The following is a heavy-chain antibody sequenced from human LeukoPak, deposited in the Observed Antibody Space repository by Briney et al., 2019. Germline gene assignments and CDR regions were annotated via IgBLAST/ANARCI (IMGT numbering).Heavy chain of an antibody. CDR1: GFTFSTSW. CDR3: VRAYSSDY. V-gene: IGHV3-74*01. Sequence: TGGSLRLSCAASGFTFSTSWMHWVRQAPGKGLVWVSRINSDGTTIDYADSVKGRFTISRDNAKNSLYLQMNSLRAEDTAVYYCVRAYSSDYWGQGTLVTVSS. CDR2: INSDGTTI. D-gene: IGHD6-13*01. J-gene: IGHJ4*02.